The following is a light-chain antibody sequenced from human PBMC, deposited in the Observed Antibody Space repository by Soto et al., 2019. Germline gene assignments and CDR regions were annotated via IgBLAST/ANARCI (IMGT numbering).Light chain of an antibody. V-gene: IGKV3D-20*02. Sequence: EIVLTQSPGTLSLSPGERATLSCRASQSVRSSSLAWYQQKPGQAPRLLIYGASSRATGIPDRFSGSGSGTDFTLTISSLEPEDFAVYYCQQRTDWPPVYTFGQGTKLEIK. J-gene: IGKJ2*01. CDR2: GAS. CDR1: QSVRSSS. CDR3: QQRTDWPPVYT.